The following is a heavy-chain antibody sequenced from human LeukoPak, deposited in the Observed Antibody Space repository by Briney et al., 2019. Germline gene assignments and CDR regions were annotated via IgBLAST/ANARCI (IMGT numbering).Heavy chain of an antibody. Sequence: SETLSLTCTVSGGFISSNTYYWGWIRQPPGKGLEWIGGVHYAGSTYYNESLKSRVTISVDTSKNQFSLKLRFVTAADTAVYYCARRSTGYSGYDFRSGPFDIWGQGTMVIVSS. CDR3: ARRSTGYSGYDFRSGPFDI. CDR1: GGFISSNTYY. V-gene: IGHV4-39*01. J-gene: IGHJ3*02. CDR2: VHYAGST. D-gene: IGHD5-12*01.